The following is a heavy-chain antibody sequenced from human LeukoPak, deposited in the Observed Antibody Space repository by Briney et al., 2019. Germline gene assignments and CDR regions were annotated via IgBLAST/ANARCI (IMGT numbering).Heavy chain of an antibody. V-gene: IGHV3-23*01. CDR1: GFIFSSYA. CDR2: ISVSSGTT. Sequence: QPGGSLRLSCAASGFIFSSYAMSWVRQAPGKGLEWVSGISVSSGTTYYADSVKGRFTISRDNPRNTLFLQLNSLRADDTAVYYCAKEGGSGWSFFDYWGQGTLVTVSS. CDR3: AKEGGSGWSFFDY. D-gene: IGHD6-19*01. J-gene: IGHJ4*02.